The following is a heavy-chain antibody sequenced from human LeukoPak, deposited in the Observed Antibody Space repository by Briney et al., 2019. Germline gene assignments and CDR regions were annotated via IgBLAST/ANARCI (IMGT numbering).Heavy chain of an antibody. D-gene: IGHD3-10*01. V-gene: IGHV5-51*01. CDR1: GYSFTAYW. CDR2: IYPHDSDT. Sequence: GESLKISCKGSGYSFTAYWIGWVRQMPGKGLEWMGIIYPHDSDTRYSPSFQGQVTISADKSISTAYLQWSSLKASDTAMYYCARRMVRGVITSPFDYWGQGTLVTVSS. J-gene: IGHJ4*02. CDR3: ARRMVRGVITSPFDY.